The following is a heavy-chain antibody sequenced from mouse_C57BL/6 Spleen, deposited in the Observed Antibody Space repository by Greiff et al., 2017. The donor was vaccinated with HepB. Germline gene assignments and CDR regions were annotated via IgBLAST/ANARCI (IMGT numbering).Heavy chain of an antibody. Sequence: VQLQQSGPELVKPGASVKISCKASGYAFSSSWMNWVKQRPGKGLEWIGRIYPGDGDTNYNGKFKGKATLTADKSSSTAYMQRSSLTSEDSAVYFCAREALFMTTVVPFAYWGQRTLVTVSA. J-gene: IGHJ3*01. D-gene: IGHD1-1*01. CDR3: AREALFMTTVVPFAY. CDR1: GYAFSSSW. CDR2: IYPGDGDT. V-gene: IGHV1-82*01.